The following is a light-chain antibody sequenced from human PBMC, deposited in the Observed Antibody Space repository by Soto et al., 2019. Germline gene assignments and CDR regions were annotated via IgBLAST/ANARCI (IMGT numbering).Light chain of an antibody. J-gene: IGLJ2*01. Sequence: QSVLTQPASVSGSPGQSITISCTGTGRDVGNYNLVSWYQQHPGKAPKLMIYEGSKRPSGVSNRFSGSKSGNTASLTISGLQAEDEADYYCCSYAGSSIVVFGGGTKLTVL. V-gene: IGLV2-23*01. CDR3: CSYAGSSIVV. CDR1: GRDVGNYNL. CDR2: EGS.